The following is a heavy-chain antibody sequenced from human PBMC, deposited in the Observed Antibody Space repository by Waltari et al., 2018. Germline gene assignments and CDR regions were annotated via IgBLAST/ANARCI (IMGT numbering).Heavy chain of an antibody. CDR1: GYTFSDYY. Sequence: EVQLLQSGAELKEPGTTVSISCKVSGYTFSDYYIHWVQQAPGKGLRWMGLVDPEEGETIYADNGQGRVTISADTSTDTAFMELSSLRSEDTAVFYCATALGDSSSASRPFDFWGQGTMITVSS. CDR2: VDPEEGET. V-gene: IGHV1-69-2*01. J-gene: IGHJ3*01. D-gene: IGHD6-19*01. CDR3: ATALGDSSSASRPFDF.